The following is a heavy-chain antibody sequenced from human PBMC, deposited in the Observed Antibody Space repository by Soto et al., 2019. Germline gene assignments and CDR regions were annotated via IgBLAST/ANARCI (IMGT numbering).Heavy chain of an antibody. Sequence: GGSLRLSCVASGFTFSSYAMSWVRQAPGKGLEWVSTISGSGGGSTYYADSVKGRFTISRDNSKNTLYLQMNSLRAEDTAVYYCAKVTYYYDTSVYYYFDYWGQGTQVTVSS. CDR3: AKVTYYYDTSVYYYFDY. V-gene: IGHV3-23*01. D-gene: IGHD3-22*01. CDR2: ISGSGGGST. J-gene: IGHJ4*02. CDR1: GFTFSSYA.